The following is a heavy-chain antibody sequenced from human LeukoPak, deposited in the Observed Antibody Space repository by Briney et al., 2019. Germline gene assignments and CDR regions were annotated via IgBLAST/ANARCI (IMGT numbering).Heavy chain of an antibody. Sequence: ASVKVSCKASGYTFTGYYMHWVRQAPGQGLEWMGWINPNSGGTNYAQKFQGRVTMTRDTSISTAYMELSRLRSDDTAVYYCARDGFIAAAGTDWFDPWGQGTLVTVSS. CDR1: GYTFTGYY. CDR3: ARDGFIAAAGTDWFDP. V-gene: IGHV1-2*02. CDR2: INPNSGGT. D-gene: IGHD6-13*01. J-gene: IGHJ5*02.